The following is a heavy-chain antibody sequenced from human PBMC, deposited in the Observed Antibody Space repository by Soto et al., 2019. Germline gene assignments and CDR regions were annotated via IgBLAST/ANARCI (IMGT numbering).Heavy chain of an antibody. J-gene: IGHJ4*02. D-gene: IGHD5-18*01. CDR2: INHSGST. V-gene: IGHV4-34*01. Sequence: QVQLQQWGAGLLKPSETLSLTCAVYGGSFSGYYWSWIRQPPGKGLEWIGEINHSGSTNYNPSLKSRVTISVATSKNQFSLKLSSVTAADTAVYYCARAAGRIQLWTRFDYWGQGTLVTVSS. CDR1: GGSFSGYY. CDR3: ARAAGRIQLWTRFDY.